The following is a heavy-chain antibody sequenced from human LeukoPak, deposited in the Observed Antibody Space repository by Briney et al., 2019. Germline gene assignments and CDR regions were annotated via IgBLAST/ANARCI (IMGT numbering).Heavy chain of an antibody. Sequence: ASVKVSCKASGYTFTGYYVHWVRQAPGQGLERMGWINPNSGGTNYAQKFQGWVTMTRDTSIGTAYMELSRLRSDDTAVYYCARDSRLGWYMDVWGKGTTVTVSS. V-gene: IGHV1-2*04. J-gene: IGHJ6*03. CDR1: GYTFTGYY. D-gene: IGHD6-19*01. CDR2: INPNSGGT. CDR3: ARDSRLGWYMDV.